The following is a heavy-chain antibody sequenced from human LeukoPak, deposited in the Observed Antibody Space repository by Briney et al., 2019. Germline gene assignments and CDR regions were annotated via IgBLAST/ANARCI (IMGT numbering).Heavy chain of an antibody. V-gene: IGHV3-30*03. CDR2: ISYDGSNK. Sequence: GRSLRLSCAASGFTFSSYGMHWVRQAPGKGLEWVAVISYDGSNKYYADSVKGRFTISRDNSKNTLYLQMNSLRAEDTAVYYCATSYDFWSQGDYWGQGTPVTVSS. J-gene: IGHJ4*02. D-gene: IGHD3-3*01. CDR1: GFTFSSYG. CDR3: ATSYDFWSQGDY.